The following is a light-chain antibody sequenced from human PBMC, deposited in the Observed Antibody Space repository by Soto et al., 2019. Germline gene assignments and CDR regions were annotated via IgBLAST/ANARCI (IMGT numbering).Light chain of an antibody. J-gene: IGKJ3*01. CDR1: QSVSSY. CDR3: QQYGTTPFT. CDR2: GAS. V-gene: IGKV3-20*01. Sequence: EIVLTQSPGPLSLSPGERATLSCRARQSVSSYLAWYQQKPGQDPRLLIYGASSRATGIPDRVSGSGSGTDFTLTISRLEPEYFAVYYCQQYGTTPFTFGPETKLDIK.